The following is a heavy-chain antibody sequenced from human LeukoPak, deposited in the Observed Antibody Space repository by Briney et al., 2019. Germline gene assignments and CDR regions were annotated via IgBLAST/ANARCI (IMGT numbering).Heavy chain of an antibody. CDR2: IYYIGST. Sequence: SETLSLTCTVSGGSISSYYWSWIRQPPGKGLECIGYIYYIGSTNYNPSLKSRVTISVDTSKNQFSLKLSSVTAADTAVYYCARYCSSTSCYNYFDYWGQGTLVTVSS. CDR3: ARYCSSTSCYNYFDY. CDR1: GGSISSYY. J-gene: IGHJ4*02. D-gene: IGHD2-2*02. V-gene: IGHV4-59*01.